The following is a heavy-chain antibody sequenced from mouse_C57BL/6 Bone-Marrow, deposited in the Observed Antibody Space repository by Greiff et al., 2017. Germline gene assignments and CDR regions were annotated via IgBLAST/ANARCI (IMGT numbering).Heavy chain of an antibody. CDR1: GYAFTNYL. CDR3: VKGGYY. CDR2: INPGSGGT. V-gene: IGHV1-54*01. Sequence: QVQLKESGAELVRPGTSVKVSCKASGYAFTNYLIEWVKQRPGQGLEWIGVINPGSGGTNYNEKFKGKATLTADKSSSTAYMQLSSLTSEDSAVYFCVKGGYYWGQGTTLTVSS. J-gene: IGHJ2*01.